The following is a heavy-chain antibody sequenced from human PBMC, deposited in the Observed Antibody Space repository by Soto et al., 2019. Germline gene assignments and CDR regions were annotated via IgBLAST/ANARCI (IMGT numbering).Heavy chain of an antibody. V-gene: IGHV4-34*01. Sequence: SETLSLTCAVYGGSFSGYYWSWIRQPPGKGLEWIGEINHSGSTNYNPSLKSRVTISVDTSKNQFSLKLSSVTAADTAVYYCARGSSLFYYVWGSYYRPRSHFAYGGQGTLVPVS. CDR2: INHSGST. D-gene: IGHD3-10*01. J-gene: IGHJ4*02. CDR3: ARGSSLFYYVWGSYYRPRSHFAY. CDR1: GGSFSGYY.